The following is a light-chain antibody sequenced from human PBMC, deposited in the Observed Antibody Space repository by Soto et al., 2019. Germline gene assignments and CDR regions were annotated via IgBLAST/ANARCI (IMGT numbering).Light chain of an antibody. CDR1: SSDIGSYNL. Sequence: QSVLTQPASGSGSPGQSITISCTGTSSDIGSYNLVSWYQQHPGKAPKLIIYEASKRPSGVSTRFSGSKSGFTASLTISGLQADDEADYYCCSYATISTYLCATGTKVIVL. CDR2: EAS. CDR3: CSYATISTYL. V-gene: IGLV2-23*01. J-gene: IGLJ1*01.